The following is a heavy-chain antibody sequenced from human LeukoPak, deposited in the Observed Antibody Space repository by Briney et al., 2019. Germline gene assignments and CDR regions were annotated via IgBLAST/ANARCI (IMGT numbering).Heavy chain of an antibody. J-gene: IGHJ6*02. V-gene: IGHV3-30*18. CDR1: GFTFSKFG. Sequence: PGRSLRLSCAASGFTFSKFGMHWVRQAPGKGLEWVAVVSFDQYNRYYADSVQDRFTISRDNSRNTVYLQMNGLRIDDTAIYYCVKGKWEGNQYYYGLDVWGQGVTVIVSS. D-gene: IGHD1-26*01. CDR2: VSFDQYNR. CDR3: VKGKWEGNQYYYGLDV.